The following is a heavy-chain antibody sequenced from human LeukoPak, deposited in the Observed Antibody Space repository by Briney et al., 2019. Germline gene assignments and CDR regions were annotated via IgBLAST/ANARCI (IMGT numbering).Heavy chain of an antibody. V-gene: IGHV3-9*01. J-gene: IGHJ2*01. CDR3: AKGFKVNRRWYFDL. CDR1: GFTFDDYA. CDR2: ISWNSGSI. D-gene: IGHD1-14*01. Sequence: GGSLRLSCAASGFTFDDYAMHWVRHAPGKGLEWVSGISWNSGSIGYADSVKGRFTISRDNAKNSLYLQMNSLRAEDTALYYCAKGFKVNRRWYFDLWGRGTLVTVSS.